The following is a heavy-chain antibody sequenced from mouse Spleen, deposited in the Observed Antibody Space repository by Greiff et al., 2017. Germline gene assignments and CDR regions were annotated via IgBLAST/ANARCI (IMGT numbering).Heavy chain of an antibody. J-gene: IGHJ1*01. Sequence: VQLQQSGPELEKPGASVKISCKASGYSFTGYNMNWVKQSNGKSLEWIGNIDPYYGGTSYNQKFKGKATLTVDTSSSTAYMQFNSLTSDDSAVYCCARDGNSLYFDVWGAGTTVTVSS. V-gene: IGHV1-39*01. D-gene: IGHD2-1*01. CDR2: IDPYYGGT. CDR1: GYSFTGYN. CDR3: ARDGNSLYFDV.